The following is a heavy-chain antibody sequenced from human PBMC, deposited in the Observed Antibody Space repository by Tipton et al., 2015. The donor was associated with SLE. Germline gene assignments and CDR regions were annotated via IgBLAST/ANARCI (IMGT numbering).Heavy chain of an antibody. CDR3: ARDPVRFFDLILRDY. J-gene: IGHJ4*02. Sequence: SLRLSCAASGFTFSDYYMSWIRQAPGKGLEWLSDISSTGSTIYYADSVKGRFTISRDNAKNSLYLQMNSLRAEDTAVYYCARDPVRFFDLILRDYWGQGTLVTVSS. CDR2: ISSTGSTI. CDR1: GFTFSDYY. V-gene: IGHV3-11*01. D-gene: IGHD3-9*01.